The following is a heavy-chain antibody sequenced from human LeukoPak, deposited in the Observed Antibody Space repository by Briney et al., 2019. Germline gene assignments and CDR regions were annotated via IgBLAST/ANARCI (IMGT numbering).Heavy chain of an antibody. CDR2: INQDGSEK. CDR1: GFVFSSYW. D-gene: IGHD2-2*01. V-gene: IGHV3-7*04. Sequence: PGGSLRLSCAASGFVFSSYWMSWVRQAPGKGLEWVANINQDGSEKYYVDSVKGRFSISRDNAKNSLYLQMNSLRAEDTAVYYCARGFYAMGRGYYFDYWGQGILVTVSS. CDR3: ARGFYAMGRGYYFDY. J-gene: IGHJ4*02.